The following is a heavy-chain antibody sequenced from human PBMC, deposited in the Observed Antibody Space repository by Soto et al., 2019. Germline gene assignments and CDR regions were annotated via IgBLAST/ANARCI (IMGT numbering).Heavy chain of an antibody. V-gene: IGHV1-3*01. CDR2: INAGNGNT. D-gene: IGHD3-3*01. CDR3: ASCSEQYYDFWSGYSHYYYYYYMDV. CDR1: GYTFTSYA. J-gene: IGHJ6*03. Sequence: ASVKVSCKASGYTFTSYAMHWVRQAPGQRLEWMGWINAGNGNTKYSQKFQGRVTITRDTSASTAYMELSSLRSEDTAVYYCASCSEQYYDFWSGYSHYYYYYYMDVWGKGTTVTVSS.